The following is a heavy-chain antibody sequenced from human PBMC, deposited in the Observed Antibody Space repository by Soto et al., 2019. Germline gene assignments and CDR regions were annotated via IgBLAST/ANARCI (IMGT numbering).Heavy chain of an antibody. J-gene: IGHJ6*02. CDR2: INPNSGGT. CDR3: ARDLEDTVMVRIPYYYYGMDV. Sequence: ASVKVSCKASGYTFTGYYMHWVRQAPGQGLEWMGWINPNSGGTNYAQKFQGWVTMTRDTSISTAYMELSRLRSDDTAVYYCARDLEDTVMVRIPYYYYGMDVSGQATTVTVSS. D-gene: IGHD5-18*01. CDR1: GYTFTGYY. V-gene: IGHV1-2*04.